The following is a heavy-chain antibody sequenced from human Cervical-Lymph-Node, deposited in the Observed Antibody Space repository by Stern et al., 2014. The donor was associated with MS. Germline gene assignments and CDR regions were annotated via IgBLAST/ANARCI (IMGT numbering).Heavy chain of an antibody. Sequence: VHLVESGSEWKKPGASVKVSCKASGYDFRRYAMNWVRQAPGHGLEWMGWINSATGDPLYAQGFAGRFVFSLDTSVSTAYLQIVSLRTEDTAIYYCTSRGAGDFGVSPTGSWGQGTLVTVSS. CDR1: GYDFRRYA. CDR2: INSATGDP. CDR3: TSRGAGDFGVSPTGS. J-gene: IGHJ5*02. V-gene: IGHV7-4-1*01. D-gene: IGHD2-21*01.